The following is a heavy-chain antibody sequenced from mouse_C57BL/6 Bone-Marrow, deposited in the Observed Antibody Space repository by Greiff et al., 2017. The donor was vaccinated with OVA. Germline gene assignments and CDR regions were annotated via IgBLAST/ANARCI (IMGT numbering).Heavy chain of an antibody. Sequence: QVQLKESGPGLVAPSQSLSITCTVSGFSLTSYGVHWVRQPPGKGLAWLVVIWSDGSTTYNSALNSRLSISKDNSKSQVFLKMNSLQTDDTAMYYCARHHPDYYGSLDYWGQGTTLTVSS. CDR3: ARHHPDYYGSLDY. J-gene: IGHJ2*01. V-gene: IGHV2-6-1*01. CDR1: GFSLTSYG. D-gene: IGHD1-1*01. CDR2: IWSDGST.